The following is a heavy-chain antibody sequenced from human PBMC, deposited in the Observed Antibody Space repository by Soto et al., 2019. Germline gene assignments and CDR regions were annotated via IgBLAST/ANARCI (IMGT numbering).Heavy chain of an antibody. CDR3: AIRSGSYYNWFDP. D-gene: IGHD3-10*01. CDR2: FDPEDGET. CDR1: GYTLTGLS. V-gene: IGHV1-24*01. Sequence: ASVKVSCKVSGYTLTGLSMHWVRQTPGKGLEWMGGFDPEDGETIYAQKFQGRVTMTEDTSTDTAYMELSSLRSEDTAVYYCAIRSGSYYNWFDPWGQGTLVTVSS. J-gene: IGHJ5*02.